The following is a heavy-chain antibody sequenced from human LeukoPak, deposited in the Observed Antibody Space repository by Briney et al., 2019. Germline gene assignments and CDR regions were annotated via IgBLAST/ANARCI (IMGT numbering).Heavy chain of an antibody. CDR2: ISYSGST. CDR1: GYYFSGFY. Sequence: PSETLSLTCVVEGYYFSGFYWTWIRQAPGKGLEWIGEISYSGSTKYNPSLKSRVTIEVDTSKKQISLNLSSVTAADTAVYYCAEGKAAHYHSVTDEYYYYMDVWGKGTTVIVSS. J-gene: IGHJ6*03. D-gene: IGHD3-9*01. CDR3: AEGKAAHYHSVTDEYYYYMDV. V-gene: IGHV4-34*01.